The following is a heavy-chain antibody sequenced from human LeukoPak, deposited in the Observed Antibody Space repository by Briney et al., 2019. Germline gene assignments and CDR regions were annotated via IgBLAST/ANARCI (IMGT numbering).Heavy chain of an antibody. CDR3: ARLEVDDY. CDR2: IIPIFGTA. J-gene: IGHJ4*02. Sequence: ASVKVSCKASGGTFSSYAISWVRQAPGQGLEWMGRIIPIFGTANYGQKFQGRHTINTDEYTSTAYMEPSSRRSEDTAVYYCARLEVDDYWGQGTLVTVSS. D-gene: IGHD2-15*01. V-gene: IGHV1-69*05. CDR1: GGTFSSYA.